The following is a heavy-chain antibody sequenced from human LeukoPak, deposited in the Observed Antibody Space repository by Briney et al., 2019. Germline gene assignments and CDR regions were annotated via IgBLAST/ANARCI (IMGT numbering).Heavy chain of an antibody. V-gene: IGHV4-39*01. CDR1: GGSISSSSYY. J-gene: IGHJ4*02. CDR2: IYYSGST. CDR3: AITYYYDSSGYYY. D-gene: IGHD3-22*01. Sequence: PSETLSLTCTVSGGSISSSSYYWGWIRQPPGKGLEWIGSIYYSGSTYYNPSLKSRVTISVDTSKNQFSLKLSSVTAADTAVYYCAITYYYDSSGYYYWGQGTLVTVSS.